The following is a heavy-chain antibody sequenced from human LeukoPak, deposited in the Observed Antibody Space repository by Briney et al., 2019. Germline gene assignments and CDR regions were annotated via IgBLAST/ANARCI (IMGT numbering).Heavy chain of an antibody. V-gene: IGHV3-11*01. J-gene: IGHJ4*02. Sequence: PGGSLRLSCAASGFTFSDYYMSWIRQAPGKGLEWVSYISSSGSTIYYADPVKGRFTISRDNAKNSLYLQMNSLRAEDTAVYYCARGVTMIVVVTLGFDYWGRGTLITVSS. CDR2: ISSSGSTI. CDR3: ARGVTMIVVVTLGFDY. D-gene: IGHD3-22*01. CDR1: GFTFSDYY.